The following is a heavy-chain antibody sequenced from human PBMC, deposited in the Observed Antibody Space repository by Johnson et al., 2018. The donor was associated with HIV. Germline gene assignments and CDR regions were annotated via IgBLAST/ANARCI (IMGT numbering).Heavy chain of an antibody. Sequence: VQLVESGGGLVQPGRSLRLSCAASGFTFNIYGMHWVRPAPGKGLEWVALISYDGSNKYYADSVKGRFTISRDNSKNTLYLQMNSLRGEDTAVYYCAKGDSSSWLSAFDIWGQGTMVTVSS. V-gene: IGHV3-30*18. CDR2: ISYDGSNK. CDR1: GFTFNIYG. CDR3: AKGDSSSWLSAFDI. J-gene: IGHJ3*02. D-gene: IGHD6-13*01.